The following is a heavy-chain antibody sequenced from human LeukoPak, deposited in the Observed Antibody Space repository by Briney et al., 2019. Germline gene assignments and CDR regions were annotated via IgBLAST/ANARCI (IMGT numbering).Heavy chain of an antibody. Sequence: SETLSLTCAVSGDSISSGGYSWSWIRQTPGKGLEWIAYIHDSGSTNYNPSLKSRVTISVDTSKNQFSLKLSSVTAADTAVYYCVLINMPWDIVVNPRTIEGYWFDPWGQGTLVTVSS. CDR2: IHDSGST. CDR1: GDSISSGGYS. CDR3: VLINMPWDIVVNPRTIEGYWFDP. J-gene: IGHJ5*02. D-gene: IGHD2-2*01. V-gene: IGHV4-30-4*07.